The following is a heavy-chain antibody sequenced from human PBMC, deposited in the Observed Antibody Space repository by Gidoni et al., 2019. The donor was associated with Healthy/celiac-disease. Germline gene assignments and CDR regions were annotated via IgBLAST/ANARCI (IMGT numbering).Heavy chain of an antibody. V-gene: IGHV4-39*01. D-gene: IGHD6-19*01. CDR2: TSYSGST. Sequence: QLQLQESGPGLVKPSETLSLTCTVSGGSISSSSYCWGWNRQPPGKGLEWLGSTSYSGSTYYSPSLKSRVTISVDTSKNQFSLKLSSVTAADTAVYYCARLAVATPNWFDPWGQGTLVTVSS. J-gene: IGHJ5*02. CDR1: GGSISSSSYC. CDR3: ARLAVATPNWFDP.